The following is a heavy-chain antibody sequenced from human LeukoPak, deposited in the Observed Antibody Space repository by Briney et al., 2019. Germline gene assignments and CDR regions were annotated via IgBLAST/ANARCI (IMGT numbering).Heavy chain of an antibody. CDR1: GGTFSSYA. CDR3: ARDEGAKIAFAI. Sequence: GASVKVSCKASGGTFSSYAINWVRQAPGQGLEWMGGITPIFGTTNYAQKFQGRVTINADKSTSTAYMELSSLRSEDTAVYYCARDEGAKIAFAIWGQGTMVTVSS. V-gene: IGHV1-69*06. J-gene: IGHJ3*02. D-gene: IGHD1-26*01. CDR2: ITPIFGTT.